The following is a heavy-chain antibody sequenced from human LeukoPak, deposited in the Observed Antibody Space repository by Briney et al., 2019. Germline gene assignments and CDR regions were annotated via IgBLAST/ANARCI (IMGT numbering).Heavy chain of an antibody. D-gene: IGHD3-22*01. V-gene: IGHV3-23*01. J-gene: IGHJ3*02. CDR1: GFTFSSYA. CDR3: AKGRGIMIVVVMIDAFDI. CDR2: ISGSGGST. Sequence: PGGSLRLSCAASGFTFSSYAMSWVRQAPGKGLEWVSAISGSGGSTYYADSVKGRFTISRDNSKNTLYLQMNCLRAEDTAVYYCAKGRGIMIVVVMIDAFDIWGQGTMVTVSS.